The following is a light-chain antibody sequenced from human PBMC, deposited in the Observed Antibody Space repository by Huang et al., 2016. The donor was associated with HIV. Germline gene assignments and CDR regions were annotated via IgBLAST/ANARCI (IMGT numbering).Light chain of an antibody. CDR2: GTS. CDR3: QQYNNWPPLT. V-gene: IGKV3-15*01. J-gene: IGKJ4*01. Sequence: EIVMTQSPATLSVSPGERATLSCRASQSVSTNLAWYQQKAGQAPRRLMYGTSTRATGVPARFSGSGSVTEFTLTISSLQSEDFAVYYCQQYNNWPPLTFGGGTRVEIK. CDR1: QSVSTN.